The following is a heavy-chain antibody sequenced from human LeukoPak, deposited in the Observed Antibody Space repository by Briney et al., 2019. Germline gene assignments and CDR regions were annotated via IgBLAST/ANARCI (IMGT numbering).Heavy chain of an antibody. Sequence: GGSLRLSCVASGFTYSHNGMHWVRQAPGKGLEWVAFIQYDGNTIFYADSVKGRFTISRDNSKNTLYLQMNSLRAEDTAVYYCARVGRGYSFNVYYFDYWGQGTLVTVSS. D-gene: IGHD5-18*01. CDR3: ARVGRGYSFNVYYFDY. CDR1: GFTYSHNG. V-gene: IGHV3-30*02. J-gene: IGHJ4*02. CDR2: IQYDGNTI.